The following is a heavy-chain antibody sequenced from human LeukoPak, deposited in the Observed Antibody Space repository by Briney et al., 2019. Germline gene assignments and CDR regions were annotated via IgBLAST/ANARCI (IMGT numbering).Heavy chain of an antibody. J-gene: IGHJ6*02. D-gene: IGHD4-17*01. CDR2: IIPIFGTA. CDR3: AKKLGGDYPPYYYYGMDV. V-gene: IGHV1-69*05. Sequence: SVKVSCKASGGTFSSYAISWVRQAPGQGLEWMGGIIPIFGTANYAQKFQGRVTITTDESTSTAYMELSSLRSEDTAVYYCAKKLGGDYPPYYYYGMDVWGQGTTVTVSS. CDR1: GGTFSSYA.